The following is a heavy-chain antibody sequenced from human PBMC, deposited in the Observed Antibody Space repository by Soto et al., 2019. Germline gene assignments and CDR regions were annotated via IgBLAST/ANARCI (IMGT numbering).Heavy chain of an antibody. V-gene: IGHV3-30*03. Sequence: QVQLVESGGGVVQPGRSLRLSCAVSGFTVSTYGMHWVRQAPGKGLEWVAVISRDGGTKYYADSVKGRFTISRDNSRKTLFLEMNSLRGDDMAVYYCTGEVASGYWGQGNLVTVSS. CDR2: ISRDGGTK. CDR3: TGEVASGY. J-gene: IGHJ4*02. CDR1: GFTVSTYG. D-gene: IGHD2-8*02.